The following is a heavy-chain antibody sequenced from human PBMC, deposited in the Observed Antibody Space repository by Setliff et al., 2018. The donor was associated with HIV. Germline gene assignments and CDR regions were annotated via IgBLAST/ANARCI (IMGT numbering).Heavy chain of an antibody. J-gene: IGHJ4*02. CDR2: INVYNGDT. CDR3: ATDRTQTGISLVRGRLTDPAKYPLDY. V-gene: IGHV1-18*01. CDR1: DYPFSNFG. D-gene: IGHD3-10*01. Sequence: ASVKVSCKASDYPFSNFGISWVRQAPGQGLEWMAWINVYNGDTSFAQKFQGRVTMTKDTSTGTAYMELSSLRSDDTAVYYCATDRTQTGISLVRGRLTDPAKYPLDYWGQGTQVTVSS.